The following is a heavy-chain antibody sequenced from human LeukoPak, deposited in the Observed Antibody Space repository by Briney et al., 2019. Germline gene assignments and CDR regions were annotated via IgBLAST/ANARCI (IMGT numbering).Heavy chain of an antibody. CDR2: ISAYNGNT. Sequence: ASGKVSCKASGYTFTSYGISWVRQAPGQGLEWMGWISAYNGNTNYAQKLQGRVTMTTDTSTSTAYMELRSLRSDDTAVYYCARVHRGYSGRGSYYFDYWGQGTLVTVSS. V-gene: IGHV1-18*01. CDR3: ARVHRGYSGRGSYYFDY. CDR1: GYTFTSYG. J-gene: IGHJ4*02. D-gene: IGHD5-12*01.